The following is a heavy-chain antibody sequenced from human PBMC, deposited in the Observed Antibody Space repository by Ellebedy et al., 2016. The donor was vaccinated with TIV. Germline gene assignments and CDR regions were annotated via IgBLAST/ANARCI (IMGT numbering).Heavy chain of an antibody. V-gene: IGHV3-33*08. Sequence: PGGSLRLSCAASGFTFSNNNMHWVRQAPGKGLEWVAIIWYDGSNKYYADSVKGRFTISRDNSKNTLYLQMNSLRAEDTAVYYCARDLEHYYDSSGYYEGDYWGQGTLVTVSS. J-gene: IGHJ4*02. CDR1: GFTFSNNN. CDR3: ARDLEHYYDSSGYYEGDY. CDR2: IWYDGSNK. D-gene: IGHD3-22*01.